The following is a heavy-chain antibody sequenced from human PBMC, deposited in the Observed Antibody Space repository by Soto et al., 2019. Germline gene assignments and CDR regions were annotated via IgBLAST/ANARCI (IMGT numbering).Heavy chain of an antibody. CDR3: AKLLNYSDYDILTDYYISY. J-gene: IGHJ4*02. Sequence: EVQLLESGGGLVQPGGSLRLSCAASGFTFSSYAMSWVRQAPGKGLEWVSAISGSGGSTYYADSVKGRFTISRDNSKKTLYLQMSRLRAEDTVVYYCAKLLNYSDYDILTDYYISYWGQGTLVTVSS. CDR2: ISGSGGST. V-gene: IGHV3-23*01. D-gene: IGHD3-9*01. CDR1: GFTFSSYA.